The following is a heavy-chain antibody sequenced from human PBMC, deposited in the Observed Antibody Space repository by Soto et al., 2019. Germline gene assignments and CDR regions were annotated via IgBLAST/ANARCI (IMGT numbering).Heavy chain of an antibody. J-gene: IGHJ4*02. V-gene: IGHV1-46*01. D-gene: IGHD3-22*01. CDR1: GYTFTSNW. Sequence: QVQLVQSGAEVKKPGASVKVSCKASGYTFTSNWMHWVRQAPGQGLEWMGMINPYGGVAIYTEKFQSTVTMTRDTSTATDYMELSSVRSENTAMYYCARDRSHSSAYWWLAYGGQGTQVTVSS. CDR2: INPYGGVA. CDR3: ARDRSHSSAYWWLAY.